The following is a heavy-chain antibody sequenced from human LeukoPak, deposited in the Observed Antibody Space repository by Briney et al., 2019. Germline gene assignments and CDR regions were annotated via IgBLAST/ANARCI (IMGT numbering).Heavy chain of an antibody. CDR3: ARVKPSGPKNAFDI. D-gene: IGHD2-21*01. Sequence: ASVKVSCKASGYTFTSYGISWVRQAPGQGLEWMGWINPNSGGTNYAQKFQGRVTMTRDTSISTAYMELSRLRSDDTAVYYCARVKPSGPKNAFDIWGQGTMVTVSS. CDR1: GYTFTSYG. V-gene: IGHV1-2*02. J-gene: IGHJ3*02. CDR2: INPNSGGT.